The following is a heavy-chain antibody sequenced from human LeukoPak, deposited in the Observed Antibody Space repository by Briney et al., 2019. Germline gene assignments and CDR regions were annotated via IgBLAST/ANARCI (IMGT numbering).Heavy chain of an antibody. Sequence: SGTLSLTCAVSGGSISSSSWWSWVRQPPGKGLEWIGEIYHSGSTNYNPSLKSRVTISVDKSKNQFSLKLSSVTAADTAVYYCARDPLSTVTTSGDYWGQGTLVTVSS. V-gene: IGHV4-4*02. CDR3: ARDPLSTVTTSGDY. CDR1: GGSISSSSW. J-gene: IGHJ4*02. D-gene: IGHD4-17*01. CDR2: IYHSGST.